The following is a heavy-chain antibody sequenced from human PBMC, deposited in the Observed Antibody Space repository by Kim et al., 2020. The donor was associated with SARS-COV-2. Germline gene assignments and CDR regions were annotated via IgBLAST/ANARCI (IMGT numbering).Heavy chain of an antibody. CDR2: TYYRSKWYN. CDR3: AREALAVRNWFDP. Sequence: SQTLSLTCAISGDSVSSNSVAWNWIRQSPSRGLEWLGRTYYRSKWYNDYAVSVESRITINPDTSNNQFSLHLNSVTPEDTAMYYCAREALAVRNWFDPWGQGTLVIVSS. V-gene: IGHV6-1*01. D-gene: IGHD6-19*01. CDR1: GDSVSSNSVA. J-gene: IGHJ5*02.